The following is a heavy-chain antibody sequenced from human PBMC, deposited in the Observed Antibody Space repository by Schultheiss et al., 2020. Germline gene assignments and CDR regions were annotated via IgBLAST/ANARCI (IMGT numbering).Heavy chain of an antibody. V-gene: IGHV3-74*01. D-gene: IGHD6-19*01. J-gene: IGHJ1*01. Sequence: GGSLRLSCAASGFTFSSYWMHWVRQAPGKGLVWVSHINSDGSRKSLADSVKGRFTISRDNAKNSLYLQMSSLRAEDTAVYYCARESGGYSSAETNDDWGQGALVTIAS. CDR1: GFTFSSYW. CDR2: INSDGSRK. CDR3: ARESGGYSSAETNDD.